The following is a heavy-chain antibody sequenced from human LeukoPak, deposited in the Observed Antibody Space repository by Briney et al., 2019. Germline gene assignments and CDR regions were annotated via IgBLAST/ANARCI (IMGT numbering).Heavy chain of an antibody. CDR2: IYYSGST. CDR3: ASHYCSSTSCYRGRAFDI. V-gene: IGHV4-39*01. J-gene: IGHJ3*02. Sequence: GSLRLSCAASGFTFSSYAMSWVPQAPGKGLEWIGSIYYSGSTYYNTSLKSRVTISVDTSKNQFSLKLSSVTAADTAVYYCASHYCSSTSCYRGRAFDIWGQGTMVTVSS. D-gene: IGHD2-2*01. CDR1: GFTFSSYA.